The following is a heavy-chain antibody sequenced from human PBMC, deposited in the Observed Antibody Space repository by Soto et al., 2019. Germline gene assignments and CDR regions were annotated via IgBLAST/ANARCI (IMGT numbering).Heavy chain of an antibody. J-gene: IGHJ4*02. CDR1: GFTFDDYA. CDR2: ISWNSGSI. D-gene: IGHD5-12*01. V-gene: IGHV3-9*01. Sequence: PGGSLRLSCAASGFTFDDYAMHWVRQAPGKGLEWVSGISWNSGSIGYADSVKGRFTISRDNAKNSLYLQMNSLRAEDTALYYCAKVELPYSGYEIFDYWGQGTLVTVSS. CDR3: AKVELPYSGYEIFDY.